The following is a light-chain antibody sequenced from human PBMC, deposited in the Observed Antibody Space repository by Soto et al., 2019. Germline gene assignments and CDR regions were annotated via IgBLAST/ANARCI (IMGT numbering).Light chain of an antibody. CDR1: QSVSSSY. CDR3: QQYGSSYT. V-gene: IGKV3-20*01. J-gene: IGKJ2*01. CDR2: GAS. Sequence: EIVLTQSPGTLSLSPGERATLSCRASQSVSSSYLAWYQQKPGQAPRLLIYGASSRATGIPDRCSGSGSGTDFTITISRLEPEDFAVYYCQQYGSSYTFGQGTKLQIK.